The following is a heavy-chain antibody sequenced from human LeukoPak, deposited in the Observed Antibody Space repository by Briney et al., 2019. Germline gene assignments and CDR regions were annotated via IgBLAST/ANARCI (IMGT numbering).Heavy chain of an antibody. D-gene: IGHD6-19*01. CDR2: FDRDDGET. Sequence: GASVKVSCKVSGYTLTELSMHWVRQAPGKGLEWMGRFDRDDGETIHAQKFQGRVTMTEDTSTDTAYLELSSLRSDDTAVYYCARATGYSSGWYKGVYFDYWGQGTLVTVSS. CDR3: ARATGYSSGWYKGVYFDY. J-gene: IGHJ4*02. CDR1: GYTLTELS. V-gene: IGHV1-24*01.